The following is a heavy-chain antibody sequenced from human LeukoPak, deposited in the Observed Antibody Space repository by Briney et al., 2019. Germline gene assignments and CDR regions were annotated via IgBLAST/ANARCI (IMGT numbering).Heavy chain of an antibody. D-gene: IGHD5-12*01. J-gene: IGHJ4*02. CDR3: ARFTLGGYAFDL. CDR2: IYSGGTT. CDR1: GFTVSTTY. Sequence: GGSLRLSCAASGFTVSTTYMNWVRQAPGKGLEWVSVIYSGGTTHYADSMKGRLTISRDNTKNTLYLQMNSLRAEDTAVYYCARFTLGGYAFDLWGQGTLVTVSS. V-gene: IGHV3-53*01.